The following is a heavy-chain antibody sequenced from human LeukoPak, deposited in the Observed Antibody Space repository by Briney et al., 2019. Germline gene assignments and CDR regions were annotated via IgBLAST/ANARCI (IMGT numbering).Heavy chain of an antibody. CDR3: AKLVGVAPTDD. CDR1: GFTFSGYA. Sequence: GGSLRLSCAASGFTFSGYAMSWVRQAPGKGLEWVSGISASAGGTYYADSVKGRFTISRDNSKNTLYLQLDSLTAEDTAVYYCAKLVGVAPTDDWGQGTLVTVSS. CDR2: ISASAGGT. V-gene: IGHV3-23*01. J-gene: IGHJ4*02. D-gene: IGHD2-15*01.